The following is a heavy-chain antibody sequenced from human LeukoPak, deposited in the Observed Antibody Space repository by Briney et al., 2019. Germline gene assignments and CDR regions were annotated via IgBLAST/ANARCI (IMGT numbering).Heavy chain of an antibody. D-gene: IGHD1-26*01. CDR3: ARRLSGSYYAYFDR. CDR1: GFTFSSYW. V-gene: IGHV3-7*01. CDR2: IKDDGSEK. J-gene: IGHJ4*02. Sequence: PGGSLRLSCAASGFTFSSYWMSWVRQAPGKGLEWAANIKDDGSEKYYVDSMKGRFTISRDNAKNSLYLQMNSLRAEDTAVYYCARRLSGSYYAYFDRWGQGTLVTVSS.